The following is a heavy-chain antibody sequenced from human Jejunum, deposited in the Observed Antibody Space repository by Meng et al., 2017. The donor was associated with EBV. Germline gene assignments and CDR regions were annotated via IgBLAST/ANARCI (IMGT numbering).Heavy chain of an antibody. CDR1: GYTFTSTA. Sequence: QVQLVQAGSELKNPXASVKVSCKTSGYTFTSTAINWLRQAPGQGLEWMGWIHTNTGNPTYVQGFTGRFVFSLDTSVSTAYLQISSLKPDDTGVYYCARGRSSYLDSWGQGTLVTVSS. CDR2: IHTNTGNP. V-gene: IGHV7-4-1*02. CDR3: ARGRSSYLDS. J-gene: IGHJ5*01. D-gene: IGHD3-16*02.